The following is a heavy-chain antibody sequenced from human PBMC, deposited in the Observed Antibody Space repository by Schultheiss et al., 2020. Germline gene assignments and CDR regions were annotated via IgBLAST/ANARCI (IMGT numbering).Heavy chain of an antibody. J-gene: IGHJ6*03. CDR3: AREGDYYMDV. CDR1: GFTFSDYY. CDR2: ISSSGSSI. V-gene: IGHV3-11*04. Sequence: GGSLRLSCAASGFTFSDYYMSWIRQAPGKGLEWVSSISSSGSSIYYADSVKGRFTISRDNSKNTLYLQMNSLRAEDTAVYYCAREGDYYMDVWGKGTTVTVSS.